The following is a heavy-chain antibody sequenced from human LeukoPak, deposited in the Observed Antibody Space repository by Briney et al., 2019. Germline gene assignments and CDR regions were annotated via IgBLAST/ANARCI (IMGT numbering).Heavy chain of an antibody. V-gene: IGHV1-18*04. J-gene: IGHJ4*02. CDR3: ARDVGAYGFDY. CDR1: GYTFSTSG. D-gene: IGHD1-26*01. CDR2: IHKYNGST. Sequence: ASVKVSCKVSGYTFSTSGVSWVRRAPGHGLEWMGWIHKYNGSTIYAQKFQGRLTLTRDTSTTTAFLELRSLRSDDTAIYYCARDVGAYGFDYWGQGTLVIVSS.